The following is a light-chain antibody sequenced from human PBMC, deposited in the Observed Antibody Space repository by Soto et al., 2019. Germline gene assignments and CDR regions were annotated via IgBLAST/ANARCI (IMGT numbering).Light chain of an antibody. CDR1: SGSIASNY. J-gene: IGLJ2*01. CDR2: EDN. CDR3: QSYDSSNHVV. V-gene: IGLV6-57*01. Sequence: NSMLTQPHSVSESPGKTVTISCTRSSGSIASNYVQWYQQRPGSSPPTVIYEDNQRPSGVLDRFSGSIDSSANSASLTISGLKTEDEADYYCQSYDSSNHVVFGGGTKLTVL.